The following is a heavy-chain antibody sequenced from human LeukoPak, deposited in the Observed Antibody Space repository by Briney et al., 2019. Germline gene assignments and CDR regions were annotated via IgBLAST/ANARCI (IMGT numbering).Heavy chain of an antibody. CDR2: ISGSGGGT. CDR1: GFTFNSYA. V-gene: IGHV3-23*01. CDR3: AKTTTGYSSGRYPGWPVDC. Sequence: GGSLRLSCGASGFTFNSYAVSWVRQAPGKGLEWVSAISGSGGGTYYADSVKGRFTISRDNSKNTVYLQMNSLSTEDTAVYYCAKTTTGYSSGRYPGWPVDCWGQGTLVTVSS. J-gene: IGHJ4*02. D-gene: IGHD6-19*01.